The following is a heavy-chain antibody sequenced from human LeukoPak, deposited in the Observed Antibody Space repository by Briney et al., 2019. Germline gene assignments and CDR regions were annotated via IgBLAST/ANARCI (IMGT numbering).Heavy chain of an antibody. D-gene: IGHD3-22*01. CDR3: ARGGDYYDSSGYPY. CDR1: GYTFTGYY. Sequence: ASVKVSCKASGYTFTGYYMHWVRQAPGQGLEWMGWINPNSGGTNYAQKFQGRVTTTRDTSISTAYMELSRLRSDDTAVYYCARGGDYYDSSGYPYWGQGTLVTVSS. V-gene: IGHV1-2*02. CDR2: INPNSGGT. J-gene: IGHJ4*02.